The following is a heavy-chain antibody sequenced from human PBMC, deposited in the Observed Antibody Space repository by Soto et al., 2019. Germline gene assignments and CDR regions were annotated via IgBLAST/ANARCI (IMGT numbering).Heavy chain of an antibody. Sequence: GGSLRLSCAASGFTFSSYAMSWVRQAPGKGLERVSAISGSGGSTYYADSVKGRFTISRDNSKNTLYLQMNSLRAEDTAVYYCAKVAAGPYYYGMDVWGQGTTVTVSS. CDR3: AKVAAGPYYYGMDV. J-gene: IGHJ6*02. D-gene: IGHD6-19*01. CDR2: ISGSGGST. V-gene: IGHV3-23*01. CDR1: GFTFSSYA.